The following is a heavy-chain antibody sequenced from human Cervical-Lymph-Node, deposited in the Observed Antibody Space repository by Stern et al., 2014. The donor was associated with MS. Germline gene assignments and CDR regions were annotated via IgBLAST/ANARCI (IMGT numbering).Heavy chain of an antibody. D-gene: IGHD6-13*01. J-gene: IGHJ6*02. CDR1: GYTFTSYY. V-gene: IGHV1-46*03. Sequence: QMQLVQSGAEVKKPGASVKVSCKASGYTFTSYYMHWVRQAPGQGLEWMGIINPSGGSTSYAQKFQGRVTMTRDTSTSTVYMELSSLRSEDTAVYYCARAAIAAAGLGYYGMDVWGQGTTVTVSS. CDR3: ARAAIAAAGLGYYGMDV. CDR2: INPSGGST.